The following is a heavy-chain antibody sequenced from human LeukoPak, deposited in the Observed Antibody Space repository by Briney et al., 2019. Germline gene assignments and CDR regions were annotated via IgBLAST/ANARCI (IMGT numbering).Heavy chain of an antibody. CDR3: AKNSPYSSGWLFDY. CDR1: GFTFSSYS. CDR2: ITSSSSTI. D-gene: IGHD6-19*01. Sequence: PGGSLRLSCAASGFTFSSYSMNWVRQAPGKGLEWVSYITSSSSTIYYADSVKGRFTISRDNSKNTLYLQMNSLRAEDTAVYYCAKNSPYSSGWLFDYWGQGTLVTVSS. J-gene: IGHJ4*02. V-gene: IGHV3-48*01.